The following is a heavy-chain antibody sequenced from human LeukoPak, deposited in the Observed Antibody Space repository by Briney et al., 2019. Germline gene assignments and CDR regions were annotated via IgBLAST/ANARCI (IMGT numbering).Heavy chain of an antibody. Sequence: PGGSLRLSCAASGFSFSDFGMHWIRQAPGKGLEWVTLIRSDGSSTYYADSVKGRFTISRDTSKNTLYLQMNSLRVEDTAVYYCAKDRDDYGNDYWGQGTLVTVSS. CDR2: IRSDGSST. J-gene: IGHJ4*02. CDR3: AKDRDDYGNDY. CDR1: GFSFSDFG. D-gene: IGHD4-11*01. V-gene: IGHV3-30*02.